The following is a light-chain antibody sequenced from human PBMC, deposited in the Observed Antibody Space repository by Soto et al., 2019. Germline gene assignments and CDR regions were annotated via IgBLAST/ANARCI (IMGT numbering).Light chain of an antibody. Sequence: EIVLMQSPGTLSLSPGERATLSCRASQSISSNYLAWYQQKPGQAPRLLIDGASSRATGIPDRFSGSGSGTDFTLTISRLEPEDFAGYYCQRYGSSPPLTFGGGTKVEIK. CDR3: QRYGSSPPLT. CDR2: GAS. V-gene: IGKV3-20*01. J-gene: IGKJ4*01. CDR1: QSISSNY.